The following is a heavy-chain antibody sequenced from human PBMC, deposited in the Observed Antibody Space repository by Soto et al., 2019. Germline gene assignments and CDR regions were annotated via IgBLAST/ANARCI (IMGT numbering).Heavy chain of an antibody. CDR2: INPSGGST. Sequence: GASVKVSCKASGYTFTSYYMHWVRQAPGQGLEWMGIINPSGGSTSYAQKFQGRVTMTRDTSTSTVYMELSSLRSEDTAVYYCARVPAYCSGGSCYWFDPWGQETLVTVSS. J-gene: IGHJ5*02. CDR1: GYTFTSYY. CDR3: ARVPAYCSGGSCYWFDP. V-gene: IGHV1-46*03. D-gene: IGHD2-15*01.